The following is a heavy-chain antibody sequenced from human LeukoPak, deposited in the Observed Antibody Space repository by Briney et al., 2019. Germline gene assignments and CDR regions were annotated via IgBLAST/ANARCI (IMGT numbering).Heavy chain of an antibody. CDR1: GFTFSSYS. V-gene: IGHV3-21*01. Sequence: GGSLRLSCAASGFTFSSYSMNWVRQAPGKGLEWVSSISSSSSYIYYTDSVKGRFTISRDNAKNSLYLQMNSLRAEDTAVYYCARARGTAARNAFDIWGQGTMVTVSS. D-gene: IGHD6-6*01. J-gene: IGHJ3*02. CDR3: ARARGTAARNAFDI. CDR2: ISSSSSYI.